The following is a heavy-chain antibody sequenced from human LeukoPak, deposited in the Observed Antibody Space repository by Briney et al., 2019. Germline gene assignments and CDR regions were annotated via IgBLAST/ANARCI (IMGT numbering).Heavy chain of an antibody. V-gene: IGHV4-59*08. J-gene: IGHJ6*02. D-gene: IGHD2-8*02. CDR2: IYYRRNN. CDR3: ARHASASPGGYYGMDV. CDR1: LASLGTYF. Sequence: PSETLSLTCTVSLASLGTYFWSWIRQPPGEGLECIGYIYYRRNNDYTASRKCRVTIAVDTSKHQFYLNRISVAAADTAVYYCARHASASPGGYYGMDVWGQGTTVAVSS.